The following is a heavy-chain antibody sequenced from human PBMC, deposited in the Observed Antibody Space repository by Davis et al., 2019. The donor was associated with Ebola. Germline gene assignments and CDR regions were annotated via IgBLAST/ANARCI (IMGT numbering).Heavy chain of an antibody. CDR2: IYPGDSDT. J-gene: IGHJ1*01. V-gene: IGHV5-51*01. Sequence: GESLKISCTGSGYSFTSYWIGWVRQMPGKGLEWMGIIYPGDSDTRYSPSFQGQVTISADKSISTAYLQWSSLKASDTAMYYCARYLGYCSGGSCYPAEYFQHWGQGTLVTVSS. CDR1: GYSFTSYW. D-gene: IGHD2-15*01. CDR3: ARYLGYCSGGSCYPAEYFQH.